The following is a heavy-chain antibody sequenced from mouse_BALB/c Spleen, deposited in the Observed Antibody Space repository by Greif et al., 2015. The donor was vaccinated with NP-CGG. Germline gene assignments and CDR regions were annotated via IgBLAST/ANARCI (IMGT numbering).Heavy chain of an antibody. CDR2: IYPGDGDT. D-gene: IGHD2-1*01. CDR3: ARAGNSYAMDY. V-gene: IGHV1-87*01. J-gene: IGHJ4*01. CDR1: GYTFTSYW. Sequence: VKLQESGAELARPGASVKLSCKASGYTFTSYWMQWVKQRPGQGLEWIGAIYPGDGDTRYTQKFKGKATLTADKSSSTAYMQLSSLASEDSAVYYCARAGNSYAMDYWGQGTSVTVSS.